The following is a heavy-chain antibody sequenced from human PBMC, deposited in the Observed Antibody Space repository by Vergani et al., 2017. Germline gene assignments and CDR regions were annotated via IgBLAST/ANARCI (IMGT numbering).Heavy chain of an antibody. CDR3: ARSPGGAYYYYDYGMDV. Sequence: QVQLQESGPGLVKPSQTLSLTCTVSGGSISSGGYYWSWIRQHPGKGLEWIGYIYYSGSTYYNPSLKSRVTISVDTSKNQFSLKLSSVTAADTAVYYCARSPGGAYYYYDYGMDVWGQGTTVTVSS. CDR1: GGSISSGGYY. V-gene: IGHV4-31*03. D-gene: IGHD4-17*01. CDR2: IYYSGST. J-gene: IGHJ6*02.